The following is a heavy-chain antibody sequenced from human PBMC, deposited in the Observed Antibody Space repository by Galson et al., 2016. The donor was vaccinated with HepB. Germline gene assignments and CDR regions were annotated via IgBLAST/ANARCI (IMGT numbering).Heavy chain of an antibody. CDR2: TYYRSKWYN. Sequence: CAISGDSVSSNSAAWNWIRQSPSRGLEWLGRTYYRSKWYNDYAESVESRITINPDTSKNQFSLQLHSVTPDDTAFYYCAGEGASGYALDYWGQGTLVTVS. V-gene: IGHV6-1*01. CDR3: AGEGASGYALDY. D-gene: IGHD6-25*01. CDR1: GDSVSSNSAA. J-gene: IGHJ4*02.